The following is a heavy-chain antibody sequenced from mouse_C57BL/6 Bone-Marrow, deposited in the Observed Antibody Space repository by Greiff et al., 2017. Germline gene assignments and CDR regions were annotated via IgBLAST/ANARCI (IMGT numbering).Heavy chain of an antibody. J-gene: IGHJ3*01. CDR1: GFTFSSYG. CDR2: ISSGGSYT. CDR3: ARRRGFAY. Sequence: EVMLVESGGDLVKPGGSLKLSCAASGFTFSSYGMSWVRQTPDKRLEWVATISSGGSYTYYPDSGKGRFTISRDNAKNTLYLQMSSLKAADTAMYYCARRRGFAYWGQGTLVTVSA. V-gene: IGHV5-6*02.